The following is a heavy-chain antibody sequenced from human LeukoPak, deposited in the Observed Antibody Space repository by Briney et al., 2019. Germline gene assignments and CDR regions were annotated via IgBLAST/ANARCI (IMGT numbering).Heavy chain of an antibody. V-gene: IGHV4-34*01. D-gene: IGHD5-18*01. Sequence: SETLSLTCAVYGGSFSGYYWSWIRQPPGKGLEWIGEINHSGSTNYNPSLKSQVTISVDTSKNQFSLKLSSVTAADTAVYYCARGRTWIQLWLSPRYFDYWGQGTLVTVSS. CDR1: GGSFSGYY. CDR3: ARGRTWIQLWLSPRYFDY. CDR2: INHSGST. J-gene: IGHJ4*02.